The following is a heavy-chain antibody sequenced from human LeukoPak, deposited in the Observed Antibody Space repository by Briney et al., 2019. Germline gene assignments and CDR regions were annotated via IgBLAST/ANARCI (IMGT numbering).Heavy chain of an antibody. D-gene: IGHD6-13*01. Sequence: GGSLRLSCAASGFTFSDYYMSWIRQAPGKGLGWVSYISSSGSTIYYADSVKGRFTISRDNAKNSLYLQMNSLRAEDTAVYYCARIIAADLSGAFDIWGQGTMVTVSS. J-gene: IGHJ3*02. CDR1: GFTFSDYY. CDR2: ISSSGSTI. CDR3: ARIIAADLSGAFDI. V-gene: IGHV3-11*04.